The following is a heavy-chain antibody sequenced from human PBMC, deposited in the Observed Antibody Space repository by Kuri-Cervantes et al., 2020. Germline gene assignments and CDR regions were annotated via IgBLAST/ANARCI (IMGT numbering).Heavy chain of an antibody. CDR3: AATVVVAVAYLDY. J-gene: IGHJ4*02. CDR1: GYSISSGYY. Sequence: SQTLSLTCAISGYSISSGYYWGWIRQPPGKGLEWIGSIYHSGSTYYNPSLKSRVTISVDTSKNQFSLKLSSVTAADTAVYYCAATVVVAVAYLDYWGQGTLVAVSS. V-gene: IGHV4-38-2*01. CDR2: IYHSGST. D-gene: IGHD2-15*01.